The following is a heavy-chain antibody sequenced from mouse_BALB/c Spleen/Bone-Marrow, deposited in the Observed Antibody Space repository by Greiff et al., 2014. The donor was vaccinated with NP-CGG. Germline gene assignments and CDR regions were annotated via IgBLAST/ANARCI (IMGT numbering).Heavy chain of an antibody. D-gene: IGHD2-4*01. V-gene: IGHV1-82*01. J-gene: IGHJ3*01. CDR2: IYPGDGNT. CDR1: GYAFSSSW. CDR3: ALYDYDGLSWFAY. Sequence: LVESGPELVKPGASVKISCKASGYAFSSSWTNWVKQRPGQGLEWIGRIYPGDGNTNYNGKFKGKATLTADKSSTTAYMQLSSLTSVDSAVYFCALYDYDGLSWFAYWGQGTLVTVSA.